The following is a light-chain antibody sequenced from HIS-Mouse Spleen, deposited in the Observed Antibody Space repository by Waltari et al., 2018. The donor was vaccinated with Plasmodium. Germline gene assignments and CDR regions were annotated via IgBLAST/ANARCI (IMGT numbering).Light chain of an antibody. J-gene: IGLJ3*02. CDR3: YSTDSSGNHRV. CDR1: DLPKKI. CDR2: EDS. Sequence: SYELTQPPSVSVSPGQTARIPCSGDDLPKKIAYWYQQKSGQAPVLVIYEDSKRPSGIPERFSGSSSGTMATLTISGAQVEDEADYYCYSTDSSGNHRVFGGGTKLTVL. V-gene: IGLV3-10*01.